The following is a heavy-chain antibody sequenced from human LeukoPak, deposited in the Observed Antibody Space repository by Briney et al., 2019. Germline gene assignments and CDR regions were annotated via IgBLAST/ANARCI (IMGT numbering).Heavy chain of an antibody. J-gene: IGHJ4*02. CDR3: AREGAGYYYDSSRHLDY. CDR1: GFTFSSYS. Sequence: GGSLRLSCAASGFTFSSYSMNWVRQAPGKWLEWVSSITSSSSYIYYADSVKGRFTISRDNAKNSLYLQMNSLRAEDTAVYYCAREGAGYYYDSSRHLDYWGQGTLVTVSS. CDR2: ITSSSSYI. V-gene: IGHV3-21*01. D-gene: IGHD3-22*01.